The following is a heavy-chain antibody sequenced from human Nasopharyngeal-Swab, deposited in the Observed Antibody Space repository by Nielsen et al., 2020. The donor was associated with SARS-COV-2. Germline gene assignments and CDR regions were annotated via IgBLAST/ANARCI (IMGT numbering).Heavy chain of an antibody. V-gene: IGHV4-59*01. J-gene: IGHJ2*01. D-gene: IGHD6-6*01. Sequence: SETLSLTCTASGGSISSYYWSWIRQPPGKGLEWIGYIYYSGSTNYNPSLKSRVTISVDTSKNQFSLKLSSVTAADTAVYYCARALPAEYSHYWYFDLWGRGTLVTVSS. CDR3: ARALPAEYSHYWYFDL. CDR1: GGSISSYY. CDR2: IYYSGST.